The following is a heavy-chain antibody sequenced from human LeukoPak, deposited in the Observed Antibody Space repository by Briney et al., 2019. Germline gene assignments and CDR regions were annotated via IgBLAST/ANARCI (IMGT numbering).Heavy chain of an antibody. J-gene: IGHJ4*02. CDR2: IYYSGST. CDR1: GCSISSGSYY. D-gene: IGHD3-16*01. Sequence: SETLSLTCTVSGCSISSGSYYGGWIRQPPGKGLEGIGNIYYSGSTYYNPSLKSRVTISVDTSKNLFSLKLSSVTATDTAVYYCARLNYYQSSVQGSYVDYWGQGTLVTVSS. V-gene: IGHV4-39*01. CDR3: ARLNYYQSSVQGSYVDY.